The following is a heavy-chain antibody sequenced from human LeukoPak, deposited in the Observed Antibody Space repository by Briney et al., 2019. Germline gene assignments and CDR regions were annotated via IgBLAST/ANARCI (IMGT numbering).Heavy chain of an antibody. J-gene: IGHJ6*03. Sequence: SETLSLTCAVYGGSFSGYHWTWIRQSPGKGLEWIGDINPSGSTYYNPSLKSRLTISVDTSKNQFSLRLRSVTAADTAVYYCARGRHDITMIVVVMTSVSYYLDVWGKGTTVTVS. CDR1: GGSFSGYH. D-gene: IGHD3-22*01. CDR2: INPSGST. CDR3: ARGRHDITMIVVVMTSVSYYLDV. V-gene: IGHV4-34*01.